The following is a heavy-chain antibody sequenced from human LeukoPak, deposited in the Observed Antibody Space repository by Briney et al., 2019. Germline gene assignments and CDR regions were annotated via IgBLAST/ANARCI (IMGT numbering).Heavy chain of an antibody. CDR1: GYTFTGYY. V-gene: IGHV1-2*02. D-gene: IGHD5-12*01. J-gene: IGHJ4*02. Sequence: ASVKVSCKTSGYTFTGYYIHWVRQAPGQGLEWMGWMNPDSGGTTYAPKFQGRVSMTRDTSINTAYMELKRLRSDDTAVYYCARGKTYGGYPDFPNDYWGQGTLVTVSS. CDR2: MNPDSGGT. CDR3: ARGKTYGGYPDFPNDY.